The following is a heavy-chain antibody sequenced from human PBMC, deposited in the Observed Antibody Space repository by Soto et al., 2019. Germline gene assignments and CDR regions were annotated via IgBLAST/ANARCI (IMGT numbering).Heavy chain of an antibody. CDR1: GFTFSDYY. CDR3: ARGGYCTNGVCYSPERYYYYYYMDV. J-gene: IGHJ6*03. D-gene: IGHD2-8*01. V-gene: IGHV3-11*01. Sequence: PGGSLRLSCAASGFTFSDYYMSWIRQAPGKGLEWVSYISSSGSTIYYADFVKGRFTISRDNAKNLLYLQMNSLRAEDTAVYYCARGGYCTNGVCYSPERYYYYYYMDVWGKGTTVTVSS. CDR2: ISSSGSTI.